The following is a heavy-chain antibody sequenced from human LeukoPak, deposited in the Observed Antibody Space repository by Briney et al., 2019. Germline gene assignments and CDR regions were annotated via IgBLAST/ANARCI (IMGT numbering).Heavy chain of an antibody. CDR1: GYTFTNYP. V-gene: IGHV1-3*04. D-gene: IGHD3-10*01. J-gene: IGHJ4*02. CDR2: INTGNGDT. Sequence: ASVKVSCKASGYTFTNYPLHWVRQAPGQRLEWMGWINTGNGDTKYSQKFQGRVAITRDTSASTAYMDLSSLRSEDTAVYYRARVLLSPYGPFDYWGQETLVTVSS. CDR3: ARVLLSPYGPFDY.